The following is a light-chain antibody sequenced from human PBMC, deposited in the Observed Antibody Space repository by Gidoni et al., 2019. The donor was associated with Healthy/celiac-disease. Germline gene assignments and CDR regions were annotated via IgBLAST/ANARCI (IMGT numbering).Light chain of an antibody. CDR3: QQYNNWLRRT. J-gene: IGKJ2*01. CDR2: GAS. CDR1: QSVSSN. Sequence: EIVMTQSPATLSVSPGERATLSCRASQSVSSNLAWYQQKPGQAPRLLIYGASTRATGIPARFSGSGSGTEFTLTISSLPSEDFAVYYCQQYNNWLRRTFGQGTKLEIK. V-gene: IGKV3-15*01.